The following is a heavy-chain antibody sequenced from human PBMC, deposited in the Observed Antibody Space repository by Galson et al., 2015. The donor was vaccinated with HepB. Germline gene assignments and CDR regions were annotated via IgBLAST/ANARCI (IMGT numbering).Heavy chain of an antibody. D-gene: IGHD5-24*01. CDR1: GFTFSSYS. J-gene: IGHJ6*02. V-gene: IGHV3-21*01. Sequence: SLRLSCAASGFTFSSYSMNWVRQAPGKGLEWVSSISSSSSYIYYADSVKGRFTISRDNAKNSLYLQMNSLRAEDTAVYYCARSRRWVQWAGHYYGMDVWGQGTTVTVSS. CDR2: ISSSSSYI. CDR3: ARSRRWVQWAGHYYGMDV.